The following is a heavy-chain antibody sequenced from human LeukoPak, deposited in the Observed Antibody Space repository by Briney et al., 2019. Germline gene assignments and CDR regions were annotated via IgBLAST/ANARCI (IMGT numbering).Heavy chain of an antibody. Sequence: GRSLSLSCAVSGFTFSRRGKQWVRLAPGEGLEWVAIIWHDGSVEEYAASVKGRFTISRDNSRDTLFLQMNRLRDDDTAVYYCAKEGDQFRGYLDAWGKGTTVTVSS. CDR3: AKEGDQFRGYLDA. J-gene: IGHJ6*03. CDR2: IWHDGSVE. CDR1: GFTFSRRG. V-gene: IGHV3-33*06. D-gene: IGHD3-16*01.